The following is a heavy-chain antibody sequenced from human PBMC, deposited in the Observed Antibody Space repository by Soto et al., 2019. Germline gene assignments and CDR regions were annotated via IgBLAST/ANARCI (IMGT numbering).Heavy chain of an antibody. Sequence: ASVKVSCKASGFTFTSSAVQWVRQARGQRLEWIGWIVVGSGNTNYAQKFQERVTITRDMSTSTAYMELSSLRSEDTAVYYCAAAAGGPMAGAYWGQGTLVTVSS. CDR1: GFTFTSSA. V-gene: IGHV1-58*01. CDR2: IVVGSGNT. J-gene: IGHJ4*02. D-gene: IGHD6-19*01. CDR3: AAAAGGPMAGAY.